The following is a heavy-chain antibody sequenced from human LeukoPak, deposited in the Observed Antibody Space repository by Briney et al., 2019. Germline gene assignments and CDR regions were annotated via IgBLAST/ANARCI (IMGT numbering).Heavy chain of an antibody. V-gene: IGHV4-59*01. Sequence: SETLSFTCTVSGGSISSYYWSWIRQPPGKGLEWIGYIYYSGSTNYNPSLKSRVTISVDTSKNQFSLKLSSVTAADTAVYYCARAIWFGEFDPWGQGTLVTVSS. D-gene: IGHD3-10*01. CDR1: GGSISSYY. J-gene: IGHJ5*02. CDR3: ARAIWFGEFDP. CDR2: IYYSGST.